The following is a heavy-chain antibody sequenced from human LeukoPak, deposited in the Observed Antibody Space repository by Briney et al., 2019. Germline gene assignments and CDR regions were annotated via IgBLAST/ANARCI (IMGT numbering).Heavy chain of an antibody. Sequence: PGGSLRLSCAASEFTVSSNYMTWVRQAPGKGLEWVSYISKSGSDTNFADSVKGRFTISRDNAKNSLYLQMNSLRGEDTAVYYCARVGATGTADYWGQGTLVTVS. V-gene: IGHV3-11*06. CDR2: ISKSGSDT. J-gene: IGHJ4*02. CDR3: ARVGATGTADY. D-gene: IGHD1-1*01. CDR1: EFTVSSNY.